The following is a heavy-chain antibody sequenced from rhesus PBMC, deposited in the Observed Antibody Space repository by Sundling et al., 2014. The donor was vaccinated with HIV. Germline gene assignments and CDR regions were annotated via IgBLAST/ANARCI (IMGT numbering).Heavy chain of an antibody. D-gene: IGHD3-28*01. CDR3: ARDDGFYDSGYFDQ. CDR2: IYGSRANT. CDR1: GGSISDSYR. J-gene: IGHJ4*01. V-gene: IGHV4S10*01. Sequence: QVQLQESGPGVVKPSETLSLTCAVSGGSISDSYRWNWIRQPPGKGLEWIGYIYGSRANTNYNRSLKSRVTISKDTSKNQFSLNLTSVTAADTAVYFCARDDGFYDSGYFDQWGQGVLVTVSS.